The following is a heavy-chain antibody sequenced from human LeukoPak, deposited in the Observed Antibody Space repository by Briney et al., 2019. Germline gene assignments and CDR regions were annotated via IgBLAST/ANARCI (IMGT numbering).Heavy chain of an antibody. D-gene: IGHD6-6*01. Sequence: SETLSLTCTVSGGSISSGGYYWSWIRQHPGKGLEWIGYIYYSGSTYYNPSLKSRVTISVDTSKNQFSLKLSSVTAADTAVYYCARVPNSSLFIDYWGQGTLVTVSS. CDR2: IYYSGST. J-gene: IGHJ4*02. CDR1: GGSISSGGYY. CDR3: ARVPNSSLFIDY. V-gene: IGHV4-31*03.